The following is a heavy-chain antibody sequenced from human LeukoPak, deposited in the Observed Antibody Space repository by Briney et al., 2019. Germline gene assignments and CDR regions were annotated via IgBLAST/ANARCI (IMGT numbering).Heavy chain of an antibody. J-gene: IGHJ4*02. CDR1: GFTFRDAA. D-gene: IGHD6-13*01. V-gene: IGHV3-23*01. CDR2: IGSSGVST. CDR3: ARDPSQQLVRIGLVDY. Sequence: PGGSLRLSCAASGFTFRDAAMTRVRQAPGKGLEWVSLIGSSGVSTHYVDSVKGRFTISRDNSKNTLYLQMNGLRAEDTAVYYCARDPSQQLVRIGLVDYWGRGTLVAVSS.